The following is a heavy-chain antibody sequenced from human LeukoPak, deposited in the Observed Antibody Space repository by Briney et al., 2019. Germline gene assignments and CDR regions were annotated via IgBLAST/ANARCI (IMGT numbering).Heavy chain of an antibody. CDR2: IYWDDDK. CDR3: AHKSKECIAARRCAFDI. Sequence: SGPTLVNPTQTLTLTCTFSGFSLSTSGVGVGWIRQPPGKALEWLALIYWDDDKRYSPSLKSRLTITKDTSKNQVVLTMTNMDPVDTATYYCAHKSKECIAARRCAFDIWGQGTMVTVSS. V-gene: IGHV2-5*02. J-gene: IGHJ3*02. D-gene: IGHD6-6*01. CDR1: GFSLSTSGVG.